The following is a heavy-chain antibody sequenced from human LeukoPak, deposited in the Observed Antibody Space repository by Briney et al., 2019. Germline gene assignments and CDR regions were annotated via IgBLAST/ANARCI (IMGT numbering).Heavy chain of an antibody. CDR1: GFTFSSYS. CDR3: ARAKLVIAAASLYYFDY. D-gene: IGHD6-13*01. CDR2: ISWSSGSI. Sequence: GGSLRLSCAASGFTFSSYSMNWVRQAPGKGLEWVSGISWSSGSIGYADSVKGRFTISRDNSKNTLYLQMNSLRAEDTAVYYCARAKLVIAAASLYYFDYWGQGTLVTVSS. V-gene: IGHV3-48*01. J-gene: IGHJ4*02.